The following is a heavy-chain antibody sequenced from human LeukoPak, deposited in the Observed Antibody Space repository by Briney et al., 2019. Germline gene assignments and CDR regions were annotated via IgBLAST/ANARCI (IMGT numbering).Heavy chain of an antibody. CDR2: ISSSGSTI. V-gene: IGHV3-48*03. D-gene: IGHD4-17*01. J-gene: IGHJ4*02. Sequence: GGSLRLSCAASGFTLSSYEMNWVRQAPGKGLEWVSYISSSGSTIYYADSVKGRFTISRDNAKNSLYLQMNSLRAEDTAVYYCARGDYGDYGDYFDYWGQGTLVTVSS. CDR3: ARGDYGDYGDYFDY. CDR1: GFTLSSYE.